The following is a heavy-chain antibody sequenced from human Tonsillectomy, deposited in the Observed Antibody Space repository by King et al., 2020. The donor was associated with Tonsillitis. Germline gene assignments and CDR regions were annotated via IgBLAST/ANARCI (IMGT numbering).Heavy chain of an antibody. J-gene: IGHJ6*03. Sequence: QLQESGPGLVKPSETLSLTCSVSGGSISSYYWSWIRQPPGKGLEWIGYIYYIGSTNYNPSLKSRVTISVDTSKKQFSLKLSSVTAADTAVYYCAKSNSGSYYYYYDMDVWGKGTAVTVSS. CDR1: GGSISSYY. V-gene: IGHV4-59*01. D-gene: IGHD1-26*01. CDR3: AKSNSGSYYYYYDMDV. CDR2: IYYIGST.